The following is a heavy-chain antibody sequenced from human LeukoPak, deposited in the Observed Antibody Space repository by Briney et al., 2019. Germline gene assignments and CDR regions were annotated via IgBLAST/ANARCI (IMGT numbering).Heavy chain of an antibody. D-gene: IGHD6-19*01. Sequence: PGGSLRLSCAASGFTFNVYSMVWVRQAPGKGLEWLSYIGYTSAPIYYADSVKGRFTVSRDNAKNSLYLQMSSLEDEDTAVYYCARESSSGPDYWGQGTLVTVSS. V-gene: IGHV3-48*02. J-gene: IGHJ4*02. CDR1: GFTFNVYS. CDR3: ARESSSGPDY. CDR2: IGYTSAPI.